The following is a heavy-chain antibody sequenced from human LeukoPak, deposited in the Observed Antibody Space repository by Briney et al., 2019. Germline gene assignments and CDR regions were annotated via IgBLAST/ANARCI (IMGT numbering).Heavy chain of an antibody. V-gene: IGHV3-23*01. CDR2: ISDSGGST. J-gene: IGHJ4*02. D-gene: IGHD3-22*01. CDR3: VRDDDRPDNGLDY. CDR1: GFTFSSYA. Sequence: GGSLRLSCAASGFTFSSYAMSWVRQAPGKGLEWVSGISDSGGSTYYADSVKGRFTISRDNSKNTLYLQMNSLRAEDTAVYYCVRDDDRPDNGLDYWGQGTLVTVSS.